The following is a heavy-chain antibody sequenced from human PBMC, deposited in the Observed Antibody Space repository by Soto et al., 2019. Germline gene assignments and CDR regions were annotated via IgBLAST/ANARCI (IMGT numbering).Heavy chain of an antibody. D-gene: IGHD2-2*01. CDR3: TSYSVVVPAAPGRGYYYYGMDV. Sequence: GESLKISCKGSGYSFTSYWIGWVRQMPGKGLEWMGIIYPGDSDTRYSPSFQGQVTISADKSISTAYLQWSSLKASDTAMYYCTSYSVVVPAAPGRGYYYYGMDVWGQGTTVTVSS. CDR2: IYPGDSDT. J-gene: IGHJ6*02. CDR1: GYSFTSYW. V-gene: IGHV5-51*01.